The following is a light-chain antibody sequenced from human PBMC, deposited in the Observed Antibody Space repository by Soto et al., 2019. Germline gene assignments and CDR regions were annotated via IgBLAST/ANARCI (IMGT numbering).Light chain of an antibody. CDR3: SSYAVSNIV. Sequence: QSALTQSPSASGSPGQSVTISCTGTSSDIGGYNSVSWYQQHPGKAPKVMIYDVSKRPSGVPDRFSGSKSGNTASLTVSALQAEDEADYYCSSYAVSNIVFGGRTKLTVL. CDR1: SSDIGGYNS. J-gene: IGLJ2*01. CDR2: DVS. V-gene: IGLV2-8*01.